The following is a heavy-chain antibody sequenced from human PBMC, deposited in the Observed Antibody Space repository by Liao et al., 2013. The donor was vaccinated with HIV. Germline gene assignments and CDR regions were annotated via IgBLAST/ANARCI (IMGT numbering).Heavy chain of an antibody. CDR1: GDSISGYS. CDR3: ARGVGGPFDL. V-gene: IGHV4-4*07. J-gene: IGHJ4*02. CDR2: VYDNGGT. Sequence: QVQLQESGPGLVKPSETLTLTCTVSGDSISGYSWSWIRQTAGKGLEWIGRVYDNGGTSYNPSLKSRVTMSSNPSKNQFSLHMNLVTAADTAVYFCARGVGGPFDLWGQGTFVIVS.